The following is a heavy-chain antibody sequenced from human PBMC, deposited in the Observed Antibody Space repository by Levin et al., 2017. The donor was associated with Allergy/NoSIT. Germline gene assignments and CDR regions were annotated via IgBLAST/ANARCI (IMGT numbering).Heavy chain of an antibody. CDR3: ARDSGSYYDNYYYGMDV. V-gene: IGHV3-33*01. D-gene: IGHD1-26*01. J-gene: IGHJ6*02. CDR1: GFIFRTYG. CDR2: IWYDGNKK. Sequence: GGSLRLSCAASGFIFRTYGMHWVRQAPGRGLEWVAIIWYDGNKKYYADSVKGRFTISRDNSEDPLYLQMNSLRAEDTAVYYCARDSGSYYDNYYYGMDVWGQGTTVTVSS.